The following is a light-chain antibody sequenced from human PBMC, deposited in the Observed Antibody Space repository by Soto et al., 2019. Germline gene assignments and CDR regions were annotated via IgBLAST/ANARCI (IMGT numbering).Light chain of an antibody. CDR2: GAS. V-gene: IGKV3-20*01. J-gene: IGKJ1*01. CDR3: RQYVSSSWA. CDR1: QSVSSSF. Sequence: EIVLAQSPGTLSLSPGESATLSCRASQSVSSSFLAWYQQKAGQAPRLLLYGASRRATGIPDRFSGSGSGTDFTLTISRLEPEDFAVYYCRQYVSSSWAFGQGTKVEI.